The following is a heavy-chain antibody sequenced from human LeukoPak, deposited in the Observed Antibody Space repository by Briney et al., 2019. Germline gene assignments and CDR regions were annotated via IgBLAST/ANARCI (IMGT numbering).Heavy chain of an antibody. Sequence: PGGSLRLSCTASGFTFSDYWLNWVRQAPGKGLEWVAKIKQDGTEIYSVDSVKGRFTISRDTAKNSLYLQMHSLRAEDTAVYFCARAGNQYGSGSYGYFDYWGQGTLVTVSS. V-gene: IGHV3-7*04. CDR2: IKQDGTEI. CDR3: ARAGNQYGSGSYGYFDY. J-gene: IGHJ4*02. D-gene: IGHD3-10*01. CDR1: GFTFSDYW.